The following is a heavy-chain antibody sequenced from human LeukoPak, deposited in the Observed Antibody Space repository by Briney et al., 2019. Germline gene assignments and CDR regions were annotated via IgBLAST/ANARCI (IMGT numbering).Heavy chain of an antibody. CDR3: TKDSFGAVRDS. D-gene: IGHD1-26*01. J-gene: IGHJ5*02. Sequence: PSETLSLTCTVSGDSMIDNNLYWGWTRQSPQKGLEWIASIYYNGRSLYNPSLRSRVTISLDAPKSQIFLKLSSVTAADTAVYYCTKDSFGAVRDSWGRGILVTVSS. CDR1: GDSMIDNNLY. CDR2: IYYNGRS. V-gene: IGHV4-39*07.